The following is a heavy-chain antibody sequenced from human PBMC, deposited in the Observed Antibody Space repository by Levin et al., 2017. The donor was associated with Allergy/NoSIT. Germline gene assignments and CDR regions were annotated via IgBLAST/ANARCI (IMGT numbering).Heavy chain of an antibody. CDR2: INYRGVT. Sequence: PSETLSLTCSVSGGSVSSGTYYWSWIRRPPGKELEWIVYINYRGVTKYNPSLQSRVTISVDTSKTEFSLKVTSVTAADTAVYYCARNRIIVSGGNDYYYGMDVWGPGTTVTVSS. D-gene: IGHD5/OR15-5a*01. CDR1: GGSVSSGTYY. J-gene: IGHJ6*02. V-gene: IGHV4-61*01. CDR3: ARNRIIVSGGNDYYYGMDV.